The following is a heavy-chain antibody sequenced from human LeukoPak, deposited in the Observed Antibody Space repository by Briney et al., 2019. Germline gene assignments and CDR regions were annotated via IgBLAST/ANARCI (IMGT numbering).Heavy chain of an antibody. CDR2: MRDSGDST. V-gene: IGHV3-23*01. Sequence: GGSLRLSCAASGFTFSSYGMSWVRQAPGKGLEWVSAMRDSGDSTYYADSVKGRFTISRDNSKNTLYLQMNSLRAEDTAVYYCAKLSYVADSSGYYLLAFDIWGQGTMVTVSS. J-gene: IGHJ3*02. D-gene: IGHD3-22*01. CDR3: AKLSYVADSSGYYLLAFDI. CDR1: GFTFSSYG.